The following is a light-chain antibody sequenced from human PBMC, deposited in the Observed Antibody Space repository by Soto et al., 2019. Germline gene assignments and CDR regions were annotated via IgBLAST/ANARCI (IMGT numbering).Light chain of an antibody. Sequence: DIQLTQSPSFLSVSVGDRVTITCRASQGISSYLAWYQQKPGKAPKLLIYAASTLQRGVPSMFSGSGSGTEFSLTISCLQPEDVATYYCQQLNSYPLTFGGGTKVEIK. J-gene: IGKJ4*01. CDR1: QGISSY. CDR2: AAS. CDR3: QQLNSYPLT. V-gene: IGKV1-9*01.